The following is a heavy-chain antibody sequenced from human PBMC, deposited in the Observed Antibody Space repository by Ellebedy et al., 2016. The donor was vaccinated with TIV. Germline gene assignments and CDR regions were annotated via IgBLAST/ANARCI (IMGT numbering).Heavy chain of an antibody. D-gene: IGHD4-17*01. CDR1: GCTSRNYW. V-gene: IGHV3-74*01. J-gene: IGHJ6*02. Sequence: GESLKISCTASGCTSRNYWMHWVRQAPGKGLVWVSRVNSDGSSSSYADAVRGRFTISRDNAKNSLYLQMNSLRAEDTAVYYCARAQTTVTTEVYYYGMDVWGQGTTVTVSS. CDR3: ARAQTTVTTEVYYYGMDV. CDR2: VNSDGSSS.